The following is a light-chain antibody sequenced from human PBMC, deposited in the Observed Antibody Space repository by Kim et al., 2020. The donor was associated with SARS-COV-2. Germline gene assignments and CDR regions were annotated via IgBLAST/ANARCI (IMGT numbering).Light chain of an antibody. CDR1: QSVSSSY. CDR3: QQDYNLLYT. J-gene: IGKJ2*01. V-gene: IGKV3D-7*01. Sequence: PGERVTLSCRASQSVSSSYLTWYQQKPGQAPRLLIYGASTGATGIPARFSGSGSGTDFTLTISSLQPEDFAVYYCQQDYNLLYTFGQGTKLEI. CDR2: GAS.